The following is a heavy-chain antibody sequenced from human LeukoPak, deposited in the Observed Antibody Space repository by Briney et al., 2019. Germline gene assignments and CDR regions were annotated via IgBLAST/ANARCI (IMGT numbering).Heavy chain of an antibody. CDR3: ARVHDYGIDY. V-gene: IGHV4-31*03. Sequence: SETLSLTCTVSGGSISSGGYFWSWIRQHPGKGLEWIGYIYYSGSTYYSPSLKSRVTISVDTSKNQFSLKLSSVTAADTAVYYCARVHDYGIDYWGQGTLVTVSS. J-gene: IGHJ4*02. D-gene: IGHD4-17*01. CDR2: IYYSGST. CDR1: GGSISSGGYF.